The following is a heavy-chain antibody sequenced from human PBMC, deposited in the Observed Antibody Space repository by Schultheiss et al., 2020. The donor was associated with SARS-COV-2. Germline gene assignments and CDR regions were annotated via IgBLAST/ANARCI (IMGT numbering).Heavy chain of an antibody. CDR1: GYTLTELS. CDR2: INPNSGGT. J-gene: IGHJ6*02. Sequence: ASVKVSCKVSGYTLTELSMHWVRQAPGKGLEWMGWINPNSGGTNYAQKFQGRVTMTRDTSISTAYMELSRLRSDDTAVYYCAREVMWLNGGDYYYGMDVWGQGTTVTVSS. V-gene: IGHV1-2*02. D-gene: IGHD3-22*01. CDR3: AREVMWLNGGDYYYGMDV.